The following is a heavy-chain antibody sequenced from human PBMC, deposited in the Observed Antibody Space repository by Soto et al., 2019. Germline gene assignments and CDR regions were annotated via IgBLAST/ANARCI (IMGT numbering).Heavy chain of an antibody. CDR1: GFTFSSYA. Sequence: QPGGSLRLSCAASGFTFSSYAMHWVRQAPGKGLEWVAVISYDGSETFYADSMKGRFSISRDNAKNSLFLQMNSLRADDTAVYYCARVMIFGVIRPTFLFDPWGRGTPVTVSS. CDR3: ARVMIFGVIRPTFLFDP. D-gene: IGHD3-3*01. J-gene: IGHJ5*02. CDR2: ISYDGSET. V-gene: IGHV3-30*04.